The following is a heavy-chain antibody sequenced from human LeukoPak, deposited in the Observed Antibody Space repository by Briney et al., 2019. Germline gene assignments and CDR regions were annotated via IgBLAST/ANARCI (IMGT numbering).Heavy chain of an antibody. CDR1: GYSFTNYW. D-gene: IGHD2-2*01. CDR2: IDPSDSYT. J-gene: IGHJ3*02. V-gene: IGHV5-10-1*01. Sequence: PGESLRISFKGSGYSFTNYWISWVRQMPGKGLDWMGRIDPSDSYTNYSPSFQGHVTFSADKSISTAYLQWSSLQASDTAMYYCASSWEYQLPYAFDIWGQGTVVTVSS. CDR3: ASSWEYQLPYAFDI.